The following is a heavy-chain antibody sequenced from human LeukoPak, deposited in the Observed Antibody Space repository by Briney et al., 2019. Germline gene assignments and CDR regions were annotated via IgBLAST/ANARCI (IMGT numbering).Heavy chain of an antibody. J-gene: IGHJ4*02. D-gene: IGHD3-22*01. Sequence: PGGSLRLSCAASGFTFSSYAMSWVRQAPGKGLEWVSAISGSGGSTYYADSVKGRFTISRDNAKNSLYLQMNSLRAEDTALYYCAKGDSSGYYYAPIDYWGQGTLVTVSS. V-gene: IGHV3-23*01. CDR3: AKGDSSGYYYAPIDY. CDR1: GFTFSSYA. CDR2: ISGSGGST.